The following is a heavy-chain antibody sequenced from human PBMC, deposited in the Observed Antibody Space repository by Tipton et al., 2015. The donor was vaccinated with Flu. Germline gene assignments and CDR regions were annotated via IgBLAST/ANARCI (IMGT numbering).Heavy chain of an antibody. CDR1: GYSISSDYY. J-gene: IGHJ5*02. CDR3: ARRSYSNYVSEPKNWFDP. V-gene: IGHV4-38-2*02. Sequence: TLSLTCTVSGYSISSDYYWGWIRQPPGKGLEWIGNIYHTGNTYYNSSLKSRVSISVDRSKNQFSPKVSSVTAADTAVYYCARRSYSNYVSEPKNWFDPWGQGTLVTVSS. CDR2: IYHTGNT. D-gene: IGHD4-11*01.